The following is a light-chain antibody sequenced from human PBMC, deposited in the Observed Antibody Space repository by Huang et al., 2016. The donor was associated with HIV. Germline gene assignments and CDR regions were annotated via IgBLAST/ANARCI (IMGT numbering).Light chain of an antibody. Sequence: EIVMTQSPATLSVSTGARATLSCRASQSVGSKLAWYQQKHCQAPRILIYCASTRATGIPARFSVSGSGTEFTLTISSLQSEDFALYHCQQYNNWPPLTFGQGTKLEIK. CDR1: QSVGSK. V-gene: IGKV3-15*01. CDR3: QQYNNWPPLT. CDR2: CAS. J-gene: IGKJ2*01.